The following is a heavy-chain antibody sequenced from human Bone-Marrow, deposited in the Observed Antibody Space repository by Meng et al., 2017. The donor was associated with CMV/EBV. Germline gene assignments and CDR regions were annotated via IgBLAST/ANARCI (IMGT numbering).Heavy chain of an antibody. CDR1: GGSISSSSYY. CDR2: IYYSGST. V-gene: IGHV4-39*07. D-gene: IGHD3-3*01. CDR3: ARGRDFWSGYPRYYGMDV. Sequence: SETLSLTCTVSGGSISSSSYYWGWIRQPPGKGLEWIGSIYYSGSTYYNPSLKSRVTISVDTSKNQFSLKLSSVTAADTAVYYCARGRDFWSGYPRYYGMDVWGQGTTVTVSS. J-gene: IGHJ6*02.